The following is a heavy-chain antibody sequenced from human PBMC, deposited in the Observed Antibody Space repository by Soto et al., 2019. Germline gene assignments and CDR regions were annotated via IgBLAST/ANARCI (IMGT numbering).Heavy chain of an antibody. D-gene: IGHD4-17*01. Sequence: QVPLVQSGAEVKKPGASVKVSCKASGYTFTSYDINWVRQATGQGLEWMGWMNPNSGNTGYAQKFQGRVTMTRNTPISTAYMELSSLRAEDTAVYYCARGPSKMTRVTSYYYYYYMCVWGKGTTVTVSS. CDR1: GYTFTSYD. CDR3: ARGPSKMTRVTSYYYYYYMCV. J-gene: IGHJ6*03. CDR2: MNPNSGNT. V-gene: IGHV1-8*01.